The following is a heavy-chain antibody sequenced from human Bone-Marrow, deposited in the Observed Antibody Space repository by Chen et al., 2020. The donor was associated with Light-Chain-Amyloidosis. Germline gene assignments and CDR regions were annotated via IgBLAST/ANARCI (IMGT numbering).Heavy chain of an antibody. Sequence: EVQLVESGGGLVQPGGSLRLACVASGFTFSDSGIHWVRQASGKGLEWLGRIRTKNSGYTTSYAAPVEGRFTVSRDDSKTTAYLQMDSLKIEDTALYSCVASHVIVGALESWGQGTLVIVSP. D-gene: IGHD2-21*01. CDR3: VASHVIVGALES. CDR2: IRTKNSGYTT. J-gene: IGHJ4*02. V-gene: IGHV3-73*01. CDR1: GFTFSDSG.